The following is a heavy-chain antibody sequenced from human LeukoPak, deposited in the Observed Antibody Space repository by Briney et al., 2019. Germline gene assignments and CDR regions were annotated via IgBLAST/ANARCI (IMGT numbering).Heavy chain of an antibody. D-gene: IGHD6-19*01. Sequence: GGSLRLSCAVSGFTFSSYWMSWVRQAPGKGLEWVANIKQDGSEKYYVDSVKGRFTISRDNAKNSLYLQMNSLRAEDTAVYYCARVHSSGWYYFDYWGQGTLVTVSS. J-gene: IGHJ4*02. CDR3: ARVHSSGWYYFDY. V-gene: IGHV3-7*01. CDR1: GFTFSSYW. CDR2: IKQDGSEK.